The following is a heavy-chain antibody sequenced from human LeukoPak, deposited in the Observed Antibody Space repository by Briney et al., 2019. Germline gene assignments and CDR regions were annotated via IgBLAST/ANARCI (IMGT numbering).Heavy chain of an antibody. D-gene: IGHD1-7*01. Sequence: RASVKVSCKASGGTFSSYTISWVRQAPGQGLEWMGRIIPILGIANYAQKFQGRVTITADKSTSTAYMELSSLRSEDTAVYYCARDLAEYNWNYAHYYYYMDVWGKGTTVTVSS. CDR2: IIPILGIA. J-gene: IGHJ6*03. CDR3: ARDLAEYNWNYAHYYYYMDV. V-gene: IGHV1-69*04. CDR1: GGTFSSYT.